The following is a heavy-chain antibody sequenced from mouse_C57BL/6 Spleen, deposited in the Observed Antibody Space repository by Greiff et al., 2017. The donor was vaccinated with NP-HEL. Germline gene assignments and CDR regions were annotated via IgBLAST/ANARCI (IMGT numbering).Heavy chain of an antibody. D-gene: IGHD2-14*01. V-gene: IGHV1-82*01. CDR2: IYPGDGDT. CDR1: GYAFSSSW. CDR3: ARGAYRNYFDD. J-gene: IGHJ2*01. Sequence: QVQLQQSGPELVKPGASVKISCKASGYAFSSSWMNWVKQRPGKGLEWIGRIYPGDGDTNYNGKFKGKATLTADKSSSTAYMQLSSLTSEDSAVYFCARGAYRNYFDDWGQGTTLTVSS.